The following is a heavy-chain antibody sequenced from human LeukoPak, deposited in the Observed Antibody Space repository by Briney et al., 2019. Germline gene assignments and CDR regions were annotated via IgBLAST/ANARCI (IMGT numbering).Heavy chain of an antibody. CDR1: GITSSSYS. CDR2: ISTSSSYT. J-gene: IGHJ6*03. V-gene: IGHV3-21*01. D-gene: IGHD6-19*01. Sequence: GGSLRLSCAASGITSSSYSMNWVRQAPGKGLEWVSFISTSSSYTYYADSVKGRFTISRDKAKNSLYLQMNSLRAEDTAVYYCARDQWLVRDHYMDVWGKGTTVTVSS. CDR3: ARDQWLVRDHYMDV.